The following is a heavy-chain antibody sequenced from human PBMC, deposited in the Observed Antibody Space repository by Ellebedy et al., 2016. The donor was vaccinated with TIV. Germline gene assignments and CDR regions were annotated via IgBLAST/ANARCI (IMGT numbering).Heavy chain of an antibody. CDR2: IKQDGSEK. CDR1: GFPFSNYW. V-gene: IGHV3-7*04. D-gene: IGHD3-3*01. CDR3: ARGSNIGYYTTGEFLQH. Sequence: GESLKISXAASGFPFSNYWMTWVRQAPGKGLEWVANIKQDGSEKYYVDSVRGRFTISRDNAKNSLYLQMNSLRAEDTAVYYCARGSNIGYYTTGEFLQHWGQGTLVTVSS. J-gene: IGHJ1*01.